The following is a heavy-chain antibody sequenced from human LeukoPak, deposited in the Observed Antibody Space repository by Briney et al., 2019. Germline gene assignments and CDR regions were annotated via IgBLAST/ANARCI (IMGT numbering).Heavy chain of an antibody. CDR2: ISAYNGNT. Sequence: ASVKVSCKASGYTFTSYGISWVRQAPGQGLEWMGWISAYNGNTNYAQKLQGRVTMTTDTSTSTAYMELRSLRSDDTAVYYCARDLSPTDTAYYYYYMDVWGKGTTVTVSS. J-gene: IGHJ6*03. D-gene: IGHD5-18*01. CDR3: ARDLSPTDTAYYYYYMDV. CDR1: GYTFTSYG. V-gene: IGHV1-18*01.